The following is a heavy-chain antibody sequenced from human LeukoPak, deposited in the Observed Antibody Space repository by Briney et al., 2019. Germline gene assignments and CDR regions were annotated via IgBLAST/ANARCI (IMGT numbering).Heavy chain of an antibody. J-gene: IGHJ4*02. Sequence: ASVKVSCKASGYTFTSYDINWVRQATGQGLEWMGWMNPNSGNTGYAQKFQGRVTMTRNTSISTAYMELSSLRSEDTAVYYCARVVGGVIAVLYYFDYWGQGNLVTVSS. CDR1: GYTFTSYD. CDR2: MNPNSGNT. V-gene: IGHV1-8*01. CDR3: ARVVGGVIAVLYYFDY. D-gene: IGHD3-16*02.